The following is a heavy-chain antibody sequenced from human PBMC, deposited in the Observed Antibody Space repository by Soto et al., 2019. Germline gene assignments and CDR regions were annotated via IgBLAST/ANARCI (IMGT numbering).Heavy chain of an antibody. CDR3: ARATRSYYYDSSGTGAFDY. J-gene: IGHJ4*02. CDR1: GYTFTSYD. V-gene: IGHV1-8*01. D-gene: IGHD3-22*01. Sequence: QVQLVQSGAEVKKPGASVKVSCKASGYTFTSYDINWVRQATGQGLEWMGWMNPNSGNTGYAQKFQGRVTMTRKTSISTAYMELSSLRSEDTAVYYCARATRSYYYDSSGTGAFDYWGQGTLVTVSS. CDR2: MNPNSGNT.